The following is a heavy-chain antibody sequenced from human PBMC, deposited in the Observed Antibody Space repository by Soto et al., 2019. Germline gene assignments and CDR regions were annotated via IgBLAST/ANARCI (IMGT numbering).Heavy chain of an antibody. J-gene: IGHJ6*03. D-gene: IGHD5-12*01. Sequence: ASVKVSCKASGGTFSSYAISWVRQAPGQGLEWMGGISANNGNTNYAQKLQGRVTMTTDKSTSTAYMELRSLRSDDTAVYYCAREGFGYSYMDVWGKGTTVTVSS. V-gene: IGHV1-18*01. CDR2: ISANNGNT. CDR3: AREGFGYSYMDV. CDR1: GGTFSSYA.